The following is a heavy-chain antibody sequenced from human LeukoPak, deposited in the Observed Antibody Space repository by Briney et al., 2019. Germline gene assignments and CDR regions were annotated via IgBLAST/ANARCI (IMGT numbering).Heavy chain of an antibody. CDR3: ARGVVTAYYYYDYMDV. CDR1: GGSISSYY. D-gene: IGHD4-23*01. CDR2: IYYSGST. V-gene: IGHV4-59*08. Sequence: TSETLSLTCTVSGGSISSYYWSWIRQPPGKGLEWIGYIYYSGSTNYNPSLKSRVTISVDTSKNQFSLKLSSVTAADTAVYYCARGVVTAYYYYDYMDVWGKGTTVTISS. J-gene: IGHJ6*03.